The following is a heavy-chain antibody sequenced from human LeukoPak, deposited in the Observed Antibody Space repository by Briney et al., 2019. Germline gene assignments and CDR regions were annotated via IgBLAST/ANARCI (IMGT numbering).Heavy chain of an antibody. Sequence: QPGGSLRLSCAASGFTFSSYSMDWVRQAPGKGLEWVSYISSSSDNIYYADSVKGRSTSSRDNVKNSLYLQMNSLRDEDTAVYYCARDFPSDVWGQGTTVTVSS. CDR2: ISSSSDNI. V-gene: IGHV3-48*02. CDR1: GFTFSSYS. J-gene: IGHJ6*02. CDR3: ARDFPSDV.